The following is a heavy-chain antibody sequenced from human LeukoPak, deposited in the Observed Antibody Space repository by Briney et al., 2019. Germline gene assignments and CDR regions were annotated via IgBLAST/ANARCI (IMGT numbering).Heavy chain of an antibody. D-gene: IGHD4-17*01. CDR2: IYYSGST. J-gene: IGHJ5*02. V-gene: IGHV4-59*01. CDR1: GGSISSYY. Sequence: SETLSLTCTVSGGSISSYYWSWIRQPPGKGLEWIGYIYYSGSTNYNPSLKSRVTIPVDTSKNQFSLKLSSVTAADTAVYHCANSHPTGGWFDPWGQGTLVTVSS. CDR3: ANSHPTGGWFDP.